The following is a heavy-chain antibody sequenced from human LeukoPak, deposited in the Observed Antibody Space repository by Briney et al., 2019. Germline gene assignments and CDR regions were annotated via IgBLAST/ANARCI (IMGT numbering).Heavy chain of an antibody. J-gene: IGHJ4*02. CDR2: INQDGSEN. D-gene: IGHD3-10*01. CDR3: ARGYGRYDY. Sequence: GGSLRLSCAASEFTVSNYWMSWVRQAPGKGLEWVDNINQDGSENYYVDSMKVRSNISRDNAKNSLYLQMNRLRAEDTAVYYCARGYGRYDYWGQGTLVTVSS. CDR1: EFTVSNYW. V-gene: IGHV3-7*03.